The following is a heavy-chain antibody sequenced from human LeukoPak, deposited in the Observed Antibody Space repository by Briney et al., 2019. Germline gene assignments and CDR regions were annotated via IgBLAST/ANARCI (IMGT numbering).Heavy chain of an antibody. D-gene: IGHD4-17*01. CDR3: ARSHDYGAPYYYYYYGMDV. CDR1: GYTFTGYY. Sequence: ASVKVSCKASGYTFTGYYMHWVRQAPGQGLERMGWINPNSGGTNYAQKFQGWVTMTRDTSISTAYMELSRLRSDDTAVYYCARSHDYGAPYYYYYYGMDVWGQGTTVTVSS. J-gene: IGHJ6*02. V-gene: IGHV1-2*04. CDR2: INPNSGGT.